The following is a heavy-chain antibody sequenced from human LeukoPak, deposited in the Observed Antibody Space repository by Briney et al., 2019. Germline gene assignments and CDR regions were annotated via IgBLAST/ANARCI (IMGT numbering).Heavy chain of an antibody. Sequence: GGSLRLSCAASGFTFSSYWMSWVRQAPGKGLEWVANIKQDGSEKYYVDSVKGRFTISRDNAKNSLYLQMNSLRAEDTTVYYCARGESTIFGVVSWYYFDYWGQGTLVTVSS. CDR3: ARGESTIFGVVSWYYFDY. J-gene: IGHJ4*02. V-gene: IGHV3-7*01. D-gene: IGHD3-3*01. CDR1: GFTFSSYW. CDR2: IKQDGSEK.